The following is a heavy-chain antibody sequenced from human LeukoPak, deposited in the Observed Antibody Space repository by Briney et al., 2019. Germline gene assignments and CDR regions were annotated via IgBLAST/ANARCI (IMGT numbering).Heavy chain of an antibody. Sequence: SETLSLTCTVSGGSISSYYWSWIRQPPGKGLEWIGYIYYSGSTNYNPSLKSRVTISVDTSKNQFSLKLSSVTAADTAVYYCARLRSSYSSGLGYWGQGTLVTVSS. V-gene: IGHV4-59*08. D-gene: IGHD6-25*01. CDR1: GGSISSYY. CDR2: IYYSGST. J-gene: IGHJ4*02. CDR3: ARLRSSYSSGLGY.